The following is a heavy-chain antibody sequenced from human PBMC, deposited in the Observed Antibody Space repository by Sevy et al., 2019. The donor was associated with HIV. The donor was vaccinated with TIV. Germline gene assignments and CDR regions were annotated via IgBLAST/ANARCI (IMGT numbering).Heavy chain of an antibody. J-gene: IGHJ6*02. Sequence: QLGGSLRLSCAASGFIFSNYAMHWVRQAPGKGLEWVAVISYDGINKYYADSVKGRFTISRDNSKNTLYVQMNSLRAEDTAVYYCARDSNSGYYYYYAMDVWGQGTTVTVSS. CDR3: ARDSNSGYYYYYAMDV. CDR2: ISYDGINK. CDR1: GFIFSNYA. V-gene: IGHV3-30-3*01. D-gene: IGHD1-26*01.